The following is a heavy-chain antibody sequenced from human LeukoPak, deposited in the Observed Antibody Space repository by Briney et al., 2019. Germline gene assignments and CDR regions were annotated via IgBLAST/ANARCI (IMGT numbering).Heavy chain of an antibody. Sequence: PGRSLRLSCAASGFTFSSYSMNWVRQAPGKGLEWVSSISSSSSYIYYADAVKGRFTNSRDNAKNSLYLQMNSLRAEDTAVYYCARDLQLEFRKYYCYYYGMDVWGQGTTVTVSS. CDR1: GFTFSSYS. CDR3: ARDLQLEFRKYYCYYYGMDV. V-gene: IGHV3-21*01. J-gene: IGHJ6*02. CDR2: ISSSSSYI. D-gene: IGHD6-13*01.